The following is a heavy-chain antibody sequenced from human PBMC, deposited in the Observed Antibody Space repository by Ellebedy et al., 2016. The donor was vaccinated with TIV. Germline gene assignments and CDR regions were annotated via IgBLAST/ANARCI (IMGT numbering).Heavy chain of an antibody. V-gene: IGHV4-59*01. J-gene: IGHJ4*02. CDR1: GASISSYY. CDR3: ARTLGDY. Sequence: MPSETLSLTCTVSGASISSYYWSWIRQPPGKGLEWIGYIYYNENTNYNPSLKSRVTISLDTSKNQFSLKLSSVTAADTAVYYCARTLGDYWGQGTLVTVSA. CDR2: IYYNENT.